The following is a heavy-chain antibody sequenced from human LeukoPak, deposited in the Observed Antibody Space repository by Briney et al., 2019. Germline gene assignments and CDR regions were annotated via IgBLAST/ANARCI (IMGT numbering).Heavy chain of an antibody. Sequence: PSETLSLTCTVSGGSISSTSYYWGWIRQPPGKGLEWIGTIHYTGSTYYNPSLKSRLIISVDTSKNQFSLQLSSVTAADTAVYYCGTDTSSVERFDYWGRGTLVTVPS. CDR1: GGSISSTSYY. V-gene: IGHV4-39*01. CDR3: GTDTSSVERFDY. D-gene: IGHD5-18*01. J-gene: IGHJ4*02. CDR2: IHYTGST.